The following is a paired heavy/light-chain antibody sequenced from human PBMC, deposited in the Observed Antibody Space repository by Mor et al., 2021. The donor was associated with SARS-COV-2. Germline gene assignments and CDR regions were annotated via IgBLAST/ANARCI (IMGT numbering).Heavy chain of an antibody. V-gene: IGHV4-38-2*02. CDR1: DYSISSDYY. CDR3: TGSLNGYFDY. J-gene: IGHJ4*02. CDR2: AFHRGTT. D-gene: IGHD3-9*01. Sequence: QVQLQESGPGLVKPSETLSLTCTVSDYSISSDYYWGWIRQSPGKGLEWIGSAFHRGTTHYNPSLRTRVTISLDTSKNQFSLNVTSVTAADTAVYYCTGSLNGYFDYWGQGALVTVSS.
Light chain of an antibody. V-gene: IGKV1-5*03. Sequence: DIQMTQSPSTLSASVGDRVTITCRASQSISRWMAWYQQKPGKAPKLLIYKASNLESGVPSRFSGSGSGTEFTLTISSLQPDDSATYYCQQYNSYFPWTFGQGTKVEIK. CDR3: QQYNSYFPWT. CDR1: QSISRW. J-gene: IGKJ1*01. CDR2: KAS.